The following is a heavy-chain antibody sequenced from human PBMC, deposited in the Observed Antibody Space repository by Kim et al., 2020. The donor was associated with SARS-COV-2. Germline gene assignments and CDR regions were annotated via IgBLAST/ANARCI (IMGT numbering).Heavy chain of an antibody. Sequence: GGSLRLSCAASGFIFSNYEMHWVRQAPGKGLEWVAVISYDGSKRYYGDSVKGRFTISRDNSKNTLYLQMNSLRAEDTAVYYCARRITVIDYWGQGTLVTVSS. D-gene: IGHD3-16*01. CDR3: ARRITVIDY. CDR1: GFIFSNYE. CDR2: ISYDGSKR. V-gene: IGHV3-30-3*01. J-gene: IGHJ4*02.